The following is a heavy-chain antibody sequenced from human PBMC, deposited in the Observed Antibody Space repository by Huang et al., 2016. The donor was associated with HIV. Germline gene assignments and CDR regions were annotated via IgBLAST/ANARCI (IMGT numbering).Heavy chain of an antibody. CDR3: ATASNILRLSFYNWLDP. CDR1: GQTLTDSS. CDR2: FDPEDGET. Sequence: QVQLVQSGAEVKKPGASVKVSCKVSGQTLTDSSMHWVRKAPGKGLEWIGGFDPEDGETIYAQKCQGRVTMTEDTSTDTTYMELSSLRSEDTAVYYCATASNILRLSFYNWLDPWGQGTLVTVSS. D-gene: IGHD3-3*01. V-gene: IGHV1-24*01. J-gene: IGHJ5*02.